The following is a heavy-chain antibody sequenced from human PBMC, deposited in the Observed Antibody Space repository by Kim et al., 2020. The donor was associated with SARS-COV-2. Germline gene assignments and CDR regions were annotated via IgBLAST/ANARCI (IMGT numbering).Heavy chain of an antibody. Sequence: GGSLRLSCAASGFPFSSYSMHWVRQAPGKGLEWVAVISYDGSNKYYADSVKGRFTISRDNSKNTLYLQMDSLRAEDTAVYYCARPLPAGIVAAFDYWGQGSLVTVSS. CDR1: GFPFSSYS. CDR3: ARPLPAGIVAAFDY. D-gene: IGHD6-13*01. CDR2: ISYDGSNK. J-gene: IGHJ4*02. V-gene: IGHV3-30-3*01.